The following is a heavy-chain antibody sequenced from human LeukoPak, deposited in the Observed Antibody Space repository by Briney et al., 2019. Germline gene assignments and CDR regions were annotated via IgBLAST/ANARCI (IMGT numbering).Heavy chain of an antibody. CDR3: AREFGELYIDY. CDR2: IWYDGSSQ. V-gene: IGHV3-33*01. J-gene: IGHJ4*02. D-gene: IGHD3-10*01. CDR1: GVIIGTYG. Sequence: PGGSLRLSCAASGVIIGTYGMHWVRQAPGKGLDWVAVIWYDGSSQYYADSVKGRFTISRDNSKNTLYLQMNSLRAEDTAVYYCAREFGELYIDYWGQGTLVTVSS.